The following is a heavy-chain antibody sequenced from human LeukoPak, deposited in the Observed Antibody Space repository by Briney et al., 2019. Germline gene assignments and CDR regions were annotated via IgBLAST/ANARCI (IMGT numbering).Heavy chain of an antibody. Sequence: SETLSLTCAVYGGSFIGFHWNWIRQPPGKGVEWIGYINHSGSTNYNPSLTSRVTISEDPYKNQFSLKLSSVAAEDTAVYYCAPPPYYYEANGYSVAWGQGTLVTVSS. CDR2: INHSGST. CDR1: GGSFIGFH. CDR3: APPPYYYEANGYSVA. J-gene: IGHJ5*02. V-gene: IGHV4-34*01. D-gene: IGHD3-22*01.